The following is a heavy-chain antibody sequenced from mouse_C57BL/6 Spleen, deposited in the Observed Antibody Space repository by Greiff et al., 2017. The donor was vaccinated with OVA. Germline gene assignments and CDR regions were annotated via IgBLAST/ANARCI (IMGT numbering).Heavy chain of an antibody. V-gene: IGHV2-5*01. D-gene: IGHD2-4*01. J-gene: IGHJ4*01. Sequence: QVQLKESGPGLVQPSQSLSITCTVSGFSLTSYGVHWVRQSPGKGLEWLGVIWRGGSTDYNAAFMSRLSITKDNSKSQVFFKMNSLQADDTAIYYCAKKGYYDYDGAMDYWGQGTSVTVSS. CDR2: IWRGGST. CDR1: GFSLTSYG. CDR3: AKKGYYDYDGAMDY.